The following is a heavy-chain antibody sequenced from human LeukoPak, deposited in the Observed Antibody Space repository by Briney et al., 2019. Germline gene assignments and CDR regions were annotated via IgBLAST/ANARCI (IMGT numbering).Heavy chain of an antibody. J-gene: IGHJ6*03. CDR1: GGSISSSSYY. CDR3: ARGAGSWSHYYYYYMDV. CDR2: IYYSGST. D-gene: IGHD6-13*01. V-gene: IGHV4-39*01. Sequence: SETLSLXCTVSGGSISSSSYYWGWIRQPPGKGLEWIGSIYYSGSTYYNPSLKSRVTISVDTSKNQFSLKLSSVTAADTAVYYCARGAGSWSHYYYYYMDVWGKGTTVTVSS.